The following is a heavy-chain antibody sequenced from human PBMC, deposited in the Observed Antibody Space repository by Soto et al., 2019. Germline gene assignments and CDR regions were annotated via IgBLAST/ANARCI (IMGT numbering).Heavy chain of an antibody. D-gene: IGHD4-4*01. CDR2: ISYDGSNK. CDR1: GFTFSSYA. V-gene: IGHV3-30-3*01. Sequence: GGSLRLSCAASGFTFSSYAMHWGRQAPGKGLEWVAVISYDGSNKYYADSVKGRFTISRDNSKNTLYLQMNSLRAEDTAVYYCARPLWRDDYNWGYFDLWGRGTLVTVSS. J-gene: IGHJ2*01. CDR3: ARPLWRDDYNWGYFDL.